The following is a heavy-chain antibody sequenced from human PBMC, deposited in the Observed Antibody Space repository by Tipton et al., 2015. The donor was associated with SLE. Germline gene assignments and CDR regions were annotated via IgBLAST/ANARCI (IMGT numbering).Heavy chain of an antibody. J-gene: IGHJ6*03. V-gene: IGHV4-34*01. CDR2: INHSGST. D-gene: IGHD2-2*01. Sequence: LRLSCAVYGGSFSGYYWSWIRQPPGKGLEWIGEINHSGSTNYNPSLKSRVTISVHTSKNQFSLKLSSVTAADTAVYYCARGVVPAYNYYMDVWGKGTTVTVSS. CDR3: ARGVVPAYNYYMDV. CDR1: GGSFSGYY.